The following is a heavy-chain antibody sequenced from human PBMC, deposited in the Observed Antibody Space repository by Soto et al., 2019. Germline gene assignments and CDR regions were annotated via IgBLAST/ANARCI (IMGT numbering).Heavy chain of an antibody. CDR2: LSGSGVST. Sequence: EVQLLESGGGLVQPGGSLRLSCAASGFTFSSYAMTWVRQAPGKGLEWVSALSGSGVSTYYADSVKGRFTISRDNSKNRLYLQMNGLRAEGTAGYYCAKGGGSKDYYDTSGYYLYYYYAMDVLSQGTTVTVSS. D-gene: IGHD3-22*01. CDR3: AKGGGSKDYYDTSGYYLYYYYAMDV. J-gene: IGHJ6*02. CDR1: GFTFSSYA. V-gene: IGHV3-23*01.